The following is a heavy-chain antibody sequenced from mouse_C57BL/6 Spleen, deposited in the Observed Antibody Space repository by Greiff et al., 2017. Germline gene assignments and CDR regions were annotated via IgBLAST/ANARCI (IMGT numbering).Heavy chain of an antibody. CDR1: GYAFTNYL. CDR2: INPGSGGT. D-gene: IGHD2-1*01. CDR3: ARRSSYGNYYAMDY. V-gene: IGHV1-54*01. Sequence: QVQLQQSGAELVRPGTSVKVSCKASGYAFTNYLIEWVKQRPGQGLEWIGVINPGSGGTNYNEKFKGKATLTADTSSSTAYMQLSSLTSEDSAVYFCARRSSYGNYYAMDYWGQGTSVTVSS. J-gene: IGHJ4*01.